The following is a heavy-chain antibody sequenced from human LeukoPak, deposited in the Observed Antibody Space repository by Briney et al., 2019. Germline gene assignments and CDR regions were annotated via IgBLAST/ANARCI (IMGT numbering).Heavy chain of an antibody. CDR3: ARDSRSHGETTPDY. V-gene: IGHV3-30-3*01. CDR2: ISYDGSNK. Sequence: GGSLRLSCAASGFTFSSYAMHWVRQAPGKGLEWVAVISYDGSNKYYADSVKGRFTISRDNSKNTLYLQMNSLRAEDTAVYYCARDSRSHGETTPDYWGQGTLVTVSS. CDR1: GFTFSSYA. D-gene: IGHD3-10*01. J-gene: IGHJ4*02.